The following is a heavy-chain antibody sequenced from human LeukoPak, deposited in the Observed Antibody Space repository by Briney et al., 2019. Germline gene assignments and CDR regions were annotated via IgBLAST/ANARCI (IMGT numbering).Heavy chain of an antibody. J-gene: IGHJ4*02. D-gene: IGHD3-22*01. CDR3: ARDYYDGSGYPDY. CDR1: GYTFSNYG. CDR2: ISAKNAKT. V-gene: IGHV1-18*01. Sequence: ASVKVSCKASGYTFSNYGISWVRQAPGQGLEWMGWISAKNAKTNYAQNLQGRVTMTTDISTSTAYMELRSLRSDDTAVYYCARDYYDGSGYPDYWGQGTLVTVSS.